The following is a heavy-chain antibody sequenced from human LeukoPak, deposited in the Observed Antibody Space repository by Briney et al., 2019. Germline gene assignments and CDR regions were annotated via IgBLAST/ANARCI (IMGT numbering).Heavy chain of an antibody. V-gene: IGHV3-21*01. CDR3: AREALRITGKGMDV. CDR2: ISSSSSYI. D-gene: IGHD1-20*01. CDR1: GFTFSSYS. Sequence: GGSLRLSCAASGFTFSSYSMNWVRQAPGKGLEWVSSISSSSSYIYYADSVKGRFTISRDNAKNSLYLQMNSLRAEDTAVYYCAREALRITGKGMDVWGQGTTVTVSS. J-gene: IGHJ6*02.